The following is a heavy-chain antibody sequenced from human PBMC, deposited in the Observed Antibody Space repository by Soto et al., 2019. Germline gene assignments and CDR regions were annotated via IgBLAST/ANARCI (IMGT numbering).Heavy chain of an antibody. V-gene: IGHV1-69*02. CDR1: GGTFSSYT. J-gene: IGHJ3*02. CDR3: ASAISDIVVVPAAKDAFDI. CDR2: IIPILGIA. D-gene: IGHD2-2*01. Sequence: GASVKVSCKASGGTFSSYTISWVRQAPGQGLEWMGRIIPILGIANYAQKFQGRVTITADKSTSTAYMELSSLRSEDTAVYYCASAISDIVVVPAAKDAFDIWGQGTMVTVSS.